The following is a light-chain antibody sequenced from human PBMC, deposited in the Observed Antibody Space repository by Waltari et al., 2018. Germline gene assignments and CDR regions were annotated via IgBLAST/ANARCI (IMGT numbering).Light chain of an antibody. CDR1: QSVTSI. J-gene: IGKJ2*01. Sequence: EIVMTQSPATLSVSPGERATLSCRASQSVTSILAWYQQKPGQAPRLLIYGTSTRATVIPDRFSGSGSGAEFTLTISSLQSEDFAVYYCQQYNNWPPTFGQGTKLEIK. CDR2: GTS. CDR3: QQYNNWPPT. V-gene: IGKV3-15*01.